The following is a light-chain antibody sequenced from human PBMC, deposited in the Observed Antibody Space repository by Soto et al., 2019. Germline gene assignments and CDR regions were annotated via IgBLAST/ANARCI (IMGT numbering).Light chain of an antibody. CDR3: QQYSGYPWT. Sequence: DIQMTQSPSTMAASVGDRVTITCRASDSISPWVAWYQQKPGKAPKVLIYKASSLESGVPSRFSGSGSGTEFTLTISSLQPDDFATYYCQQYSGYPWTFGQGTKVDIK. CDR1: DSISPW. V-gene: IGKV1-5*03. CDR2: KAS. J-gene: IGKJ1*01.